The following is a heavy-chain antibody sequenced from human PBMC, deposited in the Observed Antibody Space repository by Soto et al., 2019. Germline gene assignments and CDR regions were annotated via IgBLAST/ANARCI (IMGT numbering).Heavy chain of an antibody. D-gene: IGHD3-3*01. J-gene: IGHJ4*02. CDR3: AKDFWSGYSAFSH. CDR2: ISGSGGST. V-gene: IGHV3-23*01. Sequence: GGSLRLSCASSGFTFISYAMSWVRQAPGKGLEWVSAISGSGGSTYYADSVKGRFTISRDNSKNTLYLQMNSLRAEDTAVYYCAKDFWSGYSAFSHWGQGTLVTVSS. CDR1: GFTFISYA.